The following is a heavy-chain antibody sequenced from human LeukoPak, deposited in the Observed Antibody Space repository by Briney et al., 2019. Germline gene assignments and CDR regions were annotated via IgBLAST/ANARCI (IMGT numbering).Heavy chain of an antibody. Sequence: ASVKVSYKASGYTFTSYYMHLVRQAPGQGLEWMGIINPSGGNTSYAQKFQGRVTMTRDTSTSTVYMELSSLRSEDTAVYYCARDYYDSSGYHYWGQGTLVTVSS. CDR3: ARDYYDSSGYHY. J-gene: IGHJ4*02. V-gene: IGHV1-46*01. CDR2: INPSGGNT. CDR1: GYTFTSYY. D-gene: IGHD3-22*01.